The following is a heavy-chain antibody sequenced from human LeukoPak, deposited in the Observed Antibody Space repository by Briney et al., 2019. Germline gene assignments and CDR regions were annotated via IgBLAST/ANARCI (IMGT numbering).Heavy chain of an antibody. CDR3: ARHAQNDLWSPFCDY. V-gene: IGHV5-10-1*01. CDR2: IDPSDSYT. D-gene: IGHD3-3*01. J-gene: IGHJ4*02. CDR1: GYSFTSYW. Sequence: GESLKISCKGSGYSFTSYWISWVRQMPGKGLEWMGRIDPSDSYTNYSPSFQGHVTISADKSISTAYLQWSSLKASDTAMYYCARHAQNDLWSPFCDYWGQGTLVTVSS.